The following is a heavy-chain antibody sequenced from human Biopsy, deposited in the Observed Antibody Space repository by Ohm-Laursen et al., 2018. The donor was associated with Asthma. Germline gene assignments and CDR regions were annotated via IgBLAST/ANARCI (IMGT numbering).Heavy chain of an antibody. CDR1: GFMFRSFG. V-gene: IGHV3-30*18. CDR3: AKRRGYSGHDNDY. D-gene: IGHD5-12*01. CDR2: ISYDGNHK. J-gene: IGHJ4*02. Sequence: SSLRLSCAAPGFMFRSFGMHWVRQAPGKGLEWVAVISYDGNHKFYEDSVKGRFTISRDNPKNTLYLQMNSLRTEDTAVYYCAKRRGYSGHDNDYWGQGTLVIVSS.